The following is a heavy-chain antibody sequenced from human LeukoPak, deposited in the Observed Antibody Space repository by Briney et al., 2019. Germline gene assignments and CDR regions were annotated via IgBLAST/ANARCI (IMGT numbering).Heavy chain of an antibody. D-gene: IGHD3-10*01. CDR2: IKSKTDGGTT. J-gene: IGHJ4*02. CDR1: GFTFSSYE. V-gene: IGHV3-15*01. CDR3: TTLYGSGSDN. Sequence: GGSLRLSCAASGFTFSSYEMNWVRQAPGKGLEWIGQIKSKTDGGTTDYAAPVKGRFTISRDDSKDTLYLQMNSLKTEDTAVYYCTTLYGSGSDNWGQGTLVSVSS.